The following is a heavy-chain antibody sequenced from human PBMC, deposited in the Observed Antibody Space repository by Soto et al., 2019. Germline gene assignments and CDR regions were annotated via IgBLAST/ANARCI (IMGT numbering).Heavy chain of an antibody. D-gene: IGHD2-2*01. CDR2: IIPILGIA. CDR1: GGTFSSYT. CDR3: GRAPGRGYCSSTSCNWFVA. J-gene: IGHJ5*02. Sequence: SVKVSCKASGGTFSSYTISWVRQAPGQGLEWMGRIIPILGIANYAQKFQGRVTITADKSTSTAYMELSSLRSEDTAVYYCGRAPGRGYCSSTSCNWFVAWGQGTLVTDSS. V-gene: IGHV1-69*02.